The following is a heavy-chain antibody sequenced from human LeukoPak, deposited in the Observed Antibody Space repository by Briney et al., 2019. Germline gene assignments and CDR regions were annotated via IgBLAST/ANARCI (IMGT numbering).Heavy chain of an antibody. CDR2: IYYSGST. J-gene: IGHJ3*02. Sequence: PSETLSLTCTVSGGSISSYYWSWIRQPPGKGLEGIGYIYYSGSTNYNPSLKSRVTISVDTSKNQFSLKLSSVTAADTAVYYCARDLYYYDSSGYRGNAFDIWGQGTMVTVSS. D-gene: IGHD3-22*01. V-gene: IGHV4-59*01. CDR1: GGSISSYY. CDR3: ARDLYYYDSSGYRGNAFDI.